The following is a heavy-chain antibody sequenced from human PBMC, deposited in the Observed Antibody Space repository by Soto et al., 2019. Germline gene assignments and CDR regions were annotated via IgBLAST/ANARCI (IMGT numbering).Heavy chain of an antibody. CDR1: GGTFSSYA. J-gene: IGHJ6*02. Sequence: QVQLVQSGAEGKKPGSSLKVSCKASGGTFSSYAISWVRQAPGQGLEWMGGIIPIFGTANYAQKFQGRVTFTADESTSTAYMELSILRSEDTAVYYCARDSRAYSSSRPPYYYYGKDVWRQGTTLTVSS. D-gene: IGHD6-6*01. V-gene: IGHV1-69*01. CDR3: ARDSRAYSSSRPPYYYYGKDV. CDR2: IIPIFGTA.